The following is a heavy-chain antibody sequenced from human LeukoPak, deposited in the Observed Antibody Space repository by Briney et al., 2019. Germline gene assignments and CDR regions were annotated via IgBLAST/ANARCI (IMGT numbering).Heavy chain of an antibody. CDR3: ARRSASYYGLNY. D-gene: IGHD1-26*01. CDR2: IEQDGSDK. Sequence: GRSLRLSCAAAGFTFSSYWMSWFRQAPGEWLDWVANIEQDGSDKYYVDSVKGRFTISRDNAQNSQYPQMNSLRAEDTAVYSCARRSASYYGLNYWGQGTLVTVSS. V-gene: IGHV3-7*01. J-gene: IGHJ4*02. CDR1: GFTFSSYW.